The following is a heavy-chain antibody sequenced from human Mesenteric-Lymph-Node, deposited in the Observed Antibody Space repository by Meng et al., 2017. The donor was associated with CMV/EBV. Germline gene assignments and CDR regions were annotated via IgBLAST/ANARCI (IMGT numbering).Heavy chain of an antibody. V-gene: IGHV1-18*01. Sequence: ASVKVSCKASDYIFTDYNITWVRQTPGQGFEWMGWISPYDADTNYAQKFQGRVTMTRDTSTSTVYMELSSLRSEDTAVYYCARESSIAALSPLYYYYGMDVWGQGTTVTVSS. CDR2: ISPYDADT. CDR3: ARESSIAALSPLYYYYGMDV. CDR1: DYIFTDYN. D-gene: IGHD6-6*01. J-gene: IGHJ6*02.